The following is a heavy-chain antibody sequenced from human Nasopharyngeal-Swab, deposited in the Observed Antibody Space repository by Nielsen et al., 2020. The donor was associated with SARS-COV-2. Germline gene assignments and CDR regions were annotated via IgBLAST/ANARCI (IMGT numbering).Heavy chain of an antibody. Sequence: GGSLRLSCAASGFTFSRYAMSWVRQAPGKGLEWVSAISGSGGSTYYADSVKGRFTISRDNSKNTLYLQMNSLRAEDTAVYYCAKPTLPPWIQLWLPLYYYYGMDVWGQGTTVTVSS. V-gene: IGHV3-23*01. CDR1: GFTFSRYA. CDR2: ISGSGGST. J-gene: IGHJ6*02. D-gene: IGHD5-18*01. CDR3: AKPTLPPWIQLWLPLYYYYGMDV.